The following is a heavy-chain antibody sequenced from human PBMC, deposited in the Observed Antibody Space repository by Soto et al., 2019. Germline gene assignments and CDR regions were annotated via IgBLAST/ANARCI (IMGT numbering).Heavy chain of an antibody. Sequence: DAVKVACKASGDTVTRYRITLVRQSPGQGFEWVGWISNYNGYTKYAQKFQGRVTLTTDTSTSTAYMELRSLRSDDTAVYYCARERLDSSGYYPNHPFDYWGQGTLVTVSS. V-gene: IGHV1-18*04. J-gene: IGHJ4*02. CDR3: ARERLDSSGYYPNHPFDY. CDR2: ISNYNGYT. CDR1: GDTVTRYR. D-gene: IGHD3-22*01.